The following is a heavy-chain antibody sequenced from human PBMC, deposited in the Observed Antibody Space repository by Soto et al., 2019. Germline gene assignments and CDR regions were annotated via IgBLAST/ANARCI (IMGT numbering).Heavy chain of an antibody. J-gene: IGHJ4*02. V-gene: IGHV3-23*01. CDR3: AKVGAHYDSSGHWLYDY. CDR1: GFTFCSYA. CDR2: ISGSGGST. Sequence: PGGAPRLSRAASGFTFCSYALGWGRPAPGEGPEWVSAISGSGGSTYYADSVKGRFTISRDNSKNTLYLQMNSLRAEDTAVYYCAKVGAHYDSSGHWLYDYWGQGTLVTVSS. D-gene: IGHD3-22*01.